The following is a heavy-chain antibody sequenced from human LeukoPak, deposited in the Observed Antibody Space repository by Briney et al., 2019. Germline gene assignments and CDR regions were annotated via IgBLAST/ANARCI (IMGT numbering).Heavy chain of an antibody. CDR2: ISYDGSNK. Sequence: PGGSLRLSCAASGFIFSSYGMHWVRQAPGKGLEWVAVISYDGSNKYYADSVKGRFTISRDNSKNTLYLQMNSLRAEDTAVYYCARARFASSGWYYFDYWGQGTLVTVSS. D-gene: IGHD6-19*01. CDR3: ARARFASSGWYYFDY. J-gene: IGHJ4*02. CDR1: GFIFSSYG. V-gene: IGHV3-30*19.